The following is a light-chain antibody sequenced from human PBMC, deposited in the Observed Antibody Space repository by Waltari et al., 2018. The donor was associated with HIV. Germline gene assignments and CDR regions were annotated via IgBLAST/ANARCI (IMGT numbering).Light chain of an antibody. CDR3: LLYYGGAWV. CDR1: AGAVTSRTY. V-gene: IGLV7-43*01. CDR2: STS. J-gene: IGLJ3*02. Sequence: QTVVTQEPSLTVSPGGTVTLTCTFSAGAVTSRTYPTWSPQTPGQAPRALIYSTSSRQSWTPARFSASLLGGKAALTLSGVQPEDEAEYYCLLYYGGAWVFGGGTKLTVL.